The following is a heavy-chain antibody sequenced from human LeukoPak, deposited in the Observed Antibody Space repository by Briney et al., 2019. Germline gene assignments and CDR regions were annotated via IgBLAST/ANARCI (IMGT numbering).Heavy chain of an antibody. Sequence: SETLSLTCAVYGGSFSGYYWSWIRQPPGKGLEWIGEINHSGSTNYNPSLKSRVTISVDTSKNQFSLKLSSVTAADTAVYYCARFGSSGCSVDYWGQGTLVTVSS. V-gene: IGHV4-34*01. CDR1: GGSFSGYY. CDR2: INHSGST. CDR3: ARFGSSGCSVDY. D-gene: IGHD6-19*01. J-gene: IGHJ4*02.